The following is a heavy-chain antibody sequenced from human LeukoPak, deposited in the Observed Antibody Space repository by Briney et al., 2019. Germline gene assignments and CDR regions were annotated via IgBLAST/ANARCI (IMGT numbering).Heavy chain of an antibody. Sequence: VASVKVSCKASGGTFSSYAINWVRQAPGQGVEWRGGIIPIFGTGNYAQKFQGRVTINTDESTSTAYMELSSLRSEDTAVYYCARGPTLANAFDIWGQGTMVTVSS. CDR1: GGTFSSYA. V-gene: IGHV1-69*05. CDR2: IIPIFGTG. J-gene: IGHJ3*02. CDR3: ARGPTLANAFDI.